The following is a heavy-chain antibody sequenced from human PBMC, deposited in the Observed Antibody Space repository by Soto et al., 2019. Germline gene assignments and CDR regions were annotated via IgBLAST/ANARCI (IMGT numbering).Heavy chain of an antibody. Sequence: QVQLQQWGAGLLKPSETLSLTCAVYGGSFSGYYWSWIRQPPGKGLEWLGEIKHSGSTNYNPSLKRRVTISVDTSKNQFSLKLSSVTAADTAVYYCARGHSGGYYYYMDVWGKGTTVTVSS. J-gene: IGHJ6*03. CDR1: GGSFSGYY. V-gene: IGHV4-34*01. CDR2: IKHSGST. D-gene: IGHD2-21*01. CDR3: ARGHSGGYYYYMDV.